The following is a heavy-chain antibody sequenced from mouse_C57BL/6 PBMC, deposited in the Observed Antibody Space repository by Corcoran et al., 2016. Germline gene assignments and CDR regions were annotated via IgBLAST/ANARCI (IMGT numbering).Heavy chain of an antibody. CDR1: GYTFTDYN. J-gene: IGHJ3*01. V-gene: IGHV1-22*01. Sequence: EVQLQQSGPELVKPGASVKMSCKASGYTFTDYNMHWVKQSHGKSLEWIGYINTNNGGTSYNQKFKGKATLTVNKSSSTAYMELRSLTSEDSAVYYCARGDYGSSYQPAWFAYWGQGTLVTVSA. CDR2: INTNNGGT. D-gene: IGHD1-1*01. CDR3: ARGDYGSSYQPAWFAY.